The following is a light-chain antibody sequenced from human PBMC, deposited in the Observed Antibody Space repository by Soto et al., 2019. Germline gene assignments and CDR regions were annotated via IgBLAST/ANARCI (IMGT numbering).Light chain of an antibody. CDR1: QSISSY. V-gene: IGKV1-39*01. CDR2: AAS. J-gene: IGKJ1*01. Sequence: DIPTTQSPSSLSASVGDRVTITCRASQSISSYLNWYQQKPGKAPKLLIYAASTLQSGVPSRFSGSGSGTDFTLTISSLQPEDFATYYCQQSYSTPWTFGQGTKVEIK. CDR3: QQSYSTPWT.